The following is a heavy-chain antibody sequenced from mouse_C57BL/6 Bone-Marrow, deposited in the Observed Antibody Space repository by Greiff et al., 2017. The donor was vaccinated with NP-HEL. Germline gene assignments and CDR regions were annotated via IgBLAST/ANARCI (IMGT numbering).Heavy chain of an antibody. CDR2: IDPANGNT. Sequence: EVKLVESVAELVRPGASVKLSCTASGFNIKNTYMHWVKQRPEQGLEWIGRIDPANGNTKYAPKFQGKATITADTSSNTAYLQLSSLTSEDTAIYYCEGYSNYVWFAYWGQGTLVTVSA. V-gene: IGHV14-3*01. CDR1: GFNIKNTY. J-gene: IGHJ3*01. CDR3: EGYSNYVWFAY. D-gene: IGHD2-5*01.